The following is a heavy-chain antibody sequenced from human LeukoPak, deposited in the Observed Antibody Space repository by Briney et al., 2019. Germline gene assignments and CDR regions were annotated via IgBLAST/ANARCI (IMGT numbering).Heavy chain of an antibody. V-gene: IGHV3-33*01. D-gene: IGHD2-15*01. Sequence: GGSLRLSCAASGFTFSSYGMHWVRRAPGKGLEWVAVIWYDGSNKYYADSVKGRFTISRDNSKNTLYLQMNSLRAEDTAVYYCARDAAYFDYWGQGTLVTVSS. CDR1: GFTFSSYG. CDR2: IWYDGSNK. J-gene: IGHJ4*02. CDR3: ARDAAYFDY.